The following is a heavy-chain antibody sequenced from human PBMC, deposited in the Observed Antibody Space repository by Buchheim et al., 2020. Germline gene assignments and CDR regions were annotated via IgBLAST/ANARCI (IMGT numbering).Heavy chain of an antibody. CDR2: INSDGSST. CDR1: GFTFSSYW. D-gene: IGHD3-3*01. Sequence: EVQLVESGGGLVQSGGSLRLSCAASGFTFSSYWMHWVRQAPGKGLVWVSRINSDGSSTSYADSVKGRFTISRDHAKNPMYPQMNSLRAEDTAVYYCARDPSRITIFGVDLDYWGQGTL. J-gene: IGHJ4*02. V-gene: IGHV3-74*01. CDR3: ARDPSRITIFGVDLDY.